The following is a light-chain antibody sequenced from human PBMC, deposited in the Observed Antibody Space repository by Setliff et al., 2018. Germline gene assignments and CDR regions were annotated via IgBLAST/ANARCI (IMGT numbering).Light chain of an antibody. V-gene: IGLV2-14*01. CDR2: EVS. Sequence: QSALAQPASVSGSPGQSITISCTGTSSDVGYYNYVSWYQQHPGKAPKLMIYEVSNRPSGVSNRFSGSKSGNTASLTISGLQAEDEADYYCSSHTSSSTRVFGTGTKV. J-gene: IGLJ1*01. CDR1: SSDVGYYNY. CDR3: SSHTSSSTRV.